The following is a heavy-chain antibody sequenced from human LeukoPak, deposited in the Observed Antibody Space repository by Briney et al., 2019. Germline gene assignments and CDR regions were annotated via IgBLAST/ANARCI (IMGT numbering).Heavy chain of an antibody. D-gene: IGHD4-17*01. V-gene: IGHV3-21*06. J-gene: IGHJ4*02. CDR1: GFTFSSYA. CDR2: ISDSGRFM. CDR3: ARDPNRGTVTNPFDY. Sequence: GGSLRLSCAASGFTFSSYAMSWVRQAPGKGLEWVSSISDSGRFMDYADSVKDRFTISRDNSKNSLYLQMNSLRADDTAVYYCARDPNRGTVTNPFDYWGQGTLVTVSS.